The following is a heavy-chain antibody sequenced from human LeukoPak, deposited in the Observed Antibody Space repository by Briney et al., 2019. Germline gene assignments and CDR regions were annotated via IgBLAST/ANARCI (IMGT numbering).Heavy chain of an antibody. CDR1: GFTFSGFA. V-gene: IGHV3-30*01. Sequence: GSLRLSCEASGFTFSGFAIHWVRQAPGKGLEWLAVISDNGRDRSYADSVEGRFTISRDNSKNTLYMEMNSLRGDDTAVYYCARAQGGASWNPYYYYLDVWGKGTTVTVSS. CDR2: ISDNGRDR. D-gene: IGHD2-21*01. CDR3: ARAQGGASWNPYYYYLDV. J-gene: IGHJ6*03.